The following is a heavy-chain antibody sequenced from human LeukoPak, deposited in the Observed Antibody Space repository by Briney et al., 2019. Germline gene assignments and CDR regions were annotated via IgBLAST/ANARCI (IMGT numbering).Heavy chain of an antibody. CDR2: IYYSGST. J-gene: IGHJ6*02. CDR3: ARDRGLENYYYYGMDV. CDR1: GGSISSSSNS. Sequence: SETLSLTCTVSGGSISSSSNSWGGFGRPPGKGRGGIGGIYYSGSTYYNPSLKSRVTISVDTSKNQFSLKLSSVTAADTAVYYCARDRGLENYYYYGMDVWGQGTTVTVSS. V-gene: IGHV4-39*07. D-gene: IGHD3-10*01.